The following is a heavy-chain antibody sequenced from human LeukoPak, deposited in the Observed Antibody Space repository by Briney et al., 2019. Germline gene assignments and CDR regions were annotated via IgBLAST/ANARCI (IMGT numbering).Heavy chain of an antibody. CDR2: INHSGST. V-gene: IGHV4-34*01. CDR3: ARDLRSRGCTGGRCYADFDY. CDR1: GGSISSYY. J-gene: IGHJ4*02. Sequence: PSETLSLTCTGSGGSISSYYWSWIRQPPGKGLEWIGEINHSGSTNYNPSLKSRVTISVDTSKNQFSLKLSSVTAADTAVYYCARDLRSRGCTGGRCYADFDYWGQGTLVTVSS. D-gene: IGHD2-15*01.